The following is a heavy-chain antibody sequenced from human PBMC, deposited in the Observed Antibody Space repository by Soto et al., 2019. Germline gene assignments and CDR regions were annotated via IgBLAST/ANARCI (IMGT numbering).Heavy chain of an antibody. J-gene: IGHJ4*02. D-gene: IGHD6-13*01. CDR1: GASISNSAYY. CDR2: ISYRGST. CDR3: VTFDFSSTYYDH. Sequence: PXETLSLTCTVSGASISNSAYYWGWIRQPPGKGLEWIGTISYRGSTFCKPSLKSQVTISVDTIKNQFSLKLDSVTVADTAVYYCVTFDFSSTYYDHWGQGTLVTVSS. V-gene: IGHV4-39*01.